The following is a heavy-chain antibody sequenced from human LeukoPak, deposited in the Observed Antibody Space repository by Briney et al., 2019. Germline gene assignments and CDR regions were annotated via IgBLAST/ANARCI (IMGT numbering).Heavy chain of an antibody. V-gene: IGHV4-4*07. CDR2: VYTSGST. CDR3: ARERLNVLLWFGENDAFDI. D-gene: IGHD3-10*01. Sequence: SETLSLTCTVSGGSISSYYWSWIRQPAGKGLEWIGRVYTSGSTNYNPSLKSRVTMSVDTSKNQFSLKLSSVTAADTAVYYCARERLNVLLWFGENDAFDIWGQGTMVTVSS. CDR1: GGSISSYY. J-gene: IGHJ3*02.